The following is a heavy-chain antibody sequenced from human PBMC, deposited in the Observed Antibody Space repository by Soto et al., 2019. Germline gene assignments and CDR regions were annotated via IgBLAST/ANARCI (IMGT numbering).Heavy chain of an antibody. D-gene: IGHD6-6*01. Sequence: GESLKISCKGSGYSFTSYWIGWVRQMPGKGLEWMGIIYPGDSDTRYSPSFQGQVTISADKSISTAYLQWSSLKASDTAMYYCASVSQLADYYYYSMDVWGQGTTVTV. J-gene: IGHJ6*02. V-gene: IGHV5-51*01. CDR3: ASVSQLADYYYYSMDV. CDR1: GYSFTSYW. CDR2: IYPGDSDT.